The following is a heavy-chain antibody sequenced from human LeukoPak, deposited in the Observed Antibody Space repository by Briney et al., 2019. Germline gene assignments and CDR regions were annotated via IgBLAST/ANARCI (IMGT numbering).Heavy chain of an antibody. V-gene: IGHV5-51*01. Sequence: GESLKISCKGSGYSFTSYWIGWVRQMPGKGLEWMGITYPGDSDTRYSPSFQGQVTISADKSISTAYLQWSSLKASDTAMYYCARRKGYSYGPYNWFDPWGQGTLVTVSS. CDR3: ARRKGYSYGPYNWFDP. D-gene: IGHD5-18*01. J-gene: IGHJ5*02. CDR1: GYSFTSYW. CDR2: TYPGDSDT.